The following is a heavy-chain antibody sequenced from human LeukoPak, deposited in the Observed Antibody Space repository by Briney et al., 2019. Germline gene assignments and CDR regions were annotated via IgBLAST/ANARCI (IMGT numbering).Heavy chain of an antibody. CDR2: IIPSLAIA. CDR1: GGTFSNYA. CDR3: ARDIAPSGQWLFDY. D-gene: IGHD6-19*01. J-gene: IGHJ4*02. Sequence: GASVKVSCKASGGTFSNYAINWVRQAPGQGLEWMGRIIPSLAIANYAQKFQDRVTIIADKSTSTAYMELSSLTSDDTAVYYCARDIAPSGQWLFDYWGQGTLVTVSS. V-gene: IGHV1-69*04.